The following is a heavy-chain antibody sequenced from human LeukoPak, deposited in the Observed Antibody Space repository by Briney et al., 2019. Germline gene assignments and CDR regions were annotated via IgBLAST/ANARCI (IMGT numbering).Heavy chain of an antibody. CDR3: ASYVMATTIDI. Sequence: GGSLRLSCAASGFTFSNYAMNWVRQAPGKGLEWISYISGSGSTIYYADSVKGRFTISRDNAKNSLSLQMNSLRAEDTAIYYCASYVMATTIDIWGQGTMVTVSS. CDR1: GFTFSNYA. V-gene: IGHV3-48*03. D-gene: IGHD5-24*01. J-gene: IGHJ3*02. CDR2: ISGSGSTI.